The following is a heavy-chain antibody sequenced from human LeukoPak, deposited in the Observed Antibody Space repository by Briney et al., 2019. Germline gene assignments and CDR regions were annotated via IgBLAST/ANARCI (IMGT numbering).Heavy chain of an antibody. V-gene: IGHV3-11*06. CDR2: ISSSSSYT. CDR3: ARDLGYYYGSGTTSSAFDI. CDR1: GFTFSDYY. Sequence: KPGGSLRLSCAAAGFTFSDYYMSWIRQAPGKGLEWVSYISSSSSYTNYADSVKGRFTISRDNAKNSLYLQMNSLRAEDAAVYYCARDLGYYYGSGTTSSAFDIWGQGTVVTVSS. J-gene: IGHJ3*02. D-gene: IGHD3-10*01.